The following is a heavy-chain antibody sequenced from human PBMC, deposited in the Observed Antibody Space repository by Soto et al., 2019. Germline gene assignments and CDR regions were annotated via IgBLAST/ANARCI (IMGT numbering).Heavy chain of an antibody. CDR3: AKPTDYDYVWGSYRSTPSPFDY. D-gene: IGHD3-16*02. CDR1: GFTFSSYG. Sequence: GGSLRLFCAASGFTFSSYGMHWVRQAPGKGLEWVAVISYDGSNKYYADSVKGRFTISRDNSKNTLYLQMNSLRAEDTAVYYCAKPTDYDYVWGSYRSTPSPFDYWGQGTLVTVSS. J-gene: IGHJ4*02. V-gene: IGHV3-30*18. CDR2: ISYDGSNK.